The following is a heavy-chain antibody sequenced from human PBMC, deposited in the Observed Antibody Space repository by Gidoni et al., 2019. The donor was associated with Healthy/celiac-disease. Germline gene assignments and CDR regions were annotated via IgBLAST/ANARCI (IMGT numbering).Heavy chain of an antibody. D-gene: IGHD6-19*01. Sequence: QLQLQESGPGLVKPSETLSLTCTVPGGSISSSSYYWGWIRQPPGKGLEWIGSIYYSGGTYFSPSLKSRVTISVDTSKNQFSLKLSSVTAADTAVYYCARQRAERQWLVPFRVAFDYWGQGTLVTVSS. CDR3: ARQRAERQWLVPFRVAFDY. J-gene: IGHJ4*02. CDR2: IYYSGGT. CDR1: GGSISSSSYY. V-gene: IGHV4-39*01.